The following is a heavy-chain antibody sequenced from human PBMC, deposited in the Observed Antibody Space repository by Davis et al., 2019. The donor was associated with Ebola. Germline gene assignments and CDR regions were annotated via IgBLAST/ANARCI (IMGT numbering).Heavy chain of an antibody. Sequence: AASVKVSCKASGYTFTGYYMYWVRQAPGQGLEWMGWINPNSGGTNYAQKFQGWVTMTRDTSISTAYMELSKLRSDDTAVYYCAGADYGDYYGMDVWGQGTTVTVSS. CDR3: AGADYGDYYGMDV. CDR2: INPNSGGT. V-gene: IGHV1-2*04. D-gene: IGHD4-17*01. CDR1: GYTFTGYY. J-gene: IGHJ6*02.